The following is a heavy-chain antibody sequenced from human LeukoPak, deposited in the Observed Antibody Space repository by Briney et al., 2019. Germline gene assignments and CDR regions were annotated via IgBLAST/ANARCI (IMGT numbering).Heavy chain of an antibody. J-gene: IGHJ6*02. V-gene: IGHV3-49*04. CDR1: GFTFADHA. CDR3: TRGPIQLWLHNGMDV. Sequence: QPGRSLRLSCTTSGFTFADHAMSWVRQAPGKGLEWVGFVRSRAYRGTTEYAPSVKDRFTTSRDDSRSVAYLQMNSLKTDDTAVYFCTRGPIQLWLHNGMDVWGQGTTVTVSS. CDR2: VRSRAYRGTT. D-gene: IGHD5-18*01.